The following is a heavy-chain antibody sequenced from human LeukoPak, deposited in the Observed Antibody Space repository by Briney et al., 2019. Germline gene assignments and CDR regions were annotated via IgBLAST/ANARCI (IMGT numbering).Heavy chain of an antibody. D-gene: IGHD3-22*01. CDR1: GGSISSGSYY. Sequence: SQTLSLTCTVSGGSISSGSYYWSWIRQPAGKGLEWIGRIYTSGSTNYNPSLKSRATISVDTSNNQFSLKLSSVTAADTAVYYCARDHEYFYDSSGYYLNWFDPWGQGTLVTVSS. J-gene: IGHJ5*02. V-gene: IGHV4-61*02. CDR3: ARDHEYFYDSSGYYLNWFDP. CDR2: IYTSGST.